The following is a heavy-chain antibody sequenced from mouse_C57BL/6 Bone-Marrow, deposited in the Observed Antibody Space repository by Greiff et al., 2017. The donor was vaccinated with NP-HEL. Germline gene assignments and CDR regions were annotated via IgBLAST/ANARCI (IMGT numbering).Heavy chain of an antibody. D-gene: IGHD3-2*02. V-gene: IGHV14-4*01. CDR2: IDPENGDT. CDR3: TTDSSGYGAMDY. J-gene: IGHJ4*01. CDR1: GFNIKDDY. Sequence: EVKLMESGAELVRPGASVKLSCTASGFNIKDDYMHWVKQRPEQGLEWIGWIDPENGDTEYASKFQGKATITADTSSNTAYLQLSSLTSEDTAVYYCTTDSSGYGAMDYWGQGTSVTVSS.